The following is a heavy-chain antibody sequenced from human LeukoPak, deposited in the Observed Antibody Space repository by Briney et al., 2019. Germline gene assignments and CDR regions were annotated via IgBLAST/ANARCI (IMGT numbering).Heavy chain of an antibody. Sequence: SGGSLRLSCAASGFTFSSYEMNWVRQAPGKGLEWVSYISSSGSTIYYADSVMGRFTISRHNSRNTLYLQMNSLRAEDTAVYYCARVDTVMAYYFDLWGQGTLVTVSS. J-gene: IGHJ4*02. CDR3: ARVDTVMAYYFDL. D-gene: IGHD5-18*01. V-gene: IGHV3-48*03. CDR1: GFTFSSYE. CDR2: ISSSGSTI.